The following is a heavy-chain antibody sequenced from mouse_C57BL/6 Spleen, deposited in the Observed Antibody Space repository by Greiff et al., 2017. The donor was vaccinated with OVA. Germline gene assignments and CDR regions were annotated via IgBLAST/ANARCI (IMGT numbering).Heavy chain of an antibody. CDR1: GYAFSSYW. Sequence: VQLQQSGAELVKPGASVKISCKASGYAFSSYWMNWVKQRPGKGLEWIGQIYPGDGDTNYNGKFKGKATLTAYKSSSTAYMQLSSLTSEDSAVYFCAREYGNYVDYAMDYWGQGTSVTVSS. V-gene: IGHV1-80*01. D-gene: IGHD2-10*02. J-gene: IGHJ4*01. CDR3: AREYGNYVDYAMDY. CDR2: IYPGDGDT.